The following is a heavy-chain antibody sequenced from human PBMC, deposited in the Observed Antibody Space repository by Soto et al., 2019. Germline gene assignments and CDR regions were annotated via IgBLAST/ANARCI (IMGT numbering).Heavy chain of an antibody. V-gene: IGHV1-24*01. CDR1: GYTLTELS. CDR3: ATLRRTAVARRPPYNWFDP. J-gene: IGHJ5*02. Sequence: ASVKVSCKVSGYTLTELSMHWVRQAPGKGLEWMGGFDPEDGETIYAQKFQGRVTMTEDTSTDTAYMELSSLRSEDTAVYYCATLRRTAVARRPPYNWFDPWGQGTLVTVSS. D-gene: IGHD6-19*01. CDR2: FDPEDGET.